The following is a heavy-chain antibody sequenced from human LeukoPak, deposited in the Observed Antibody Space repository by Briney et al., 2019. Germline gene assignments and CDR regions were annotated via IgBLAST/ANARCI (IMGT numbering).Heavy chain of an antibody. D-gene: IGHD2-2*01. CDR3: ASLIVVVPAARLVYNWFDP. CDR2: IYHSGST. Sequence: ETLSLTCTVSGYSISSGYYWGWIRQPPGKGLEWIGSIYHSGSTYYNPSLKSRVTISVDTSKSQFSLKLSSVTAADTAVYYCASLIVVVPAARLVYNWFDPWGQGTLVTVSS. J-gene: IGHJ5*02. V-gene: IGHV4-38-2*02. CDR1: GYSISSGYY.